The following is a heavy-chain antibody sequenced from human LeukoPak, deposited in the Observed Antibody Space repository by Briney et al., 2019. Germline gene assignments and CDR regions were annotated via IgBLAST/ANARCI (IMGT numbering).Heavy chain of an antibody. V-gene: IGHV3-30*02. CDR2: IWYGGSNN. CDR1: GFTFSSYG. D-gene: IGHD2-21*01. Sequence: GGSLRLSCAASGFTFSSYGMHWVRQAPGKGLEWVAVIWYGGSNNYYADSVKGRFTISRDNSKNTLYLQMNSLRADDTAVYYCAKDGLAYCGGDCYSDYYYYMDVWGKGTTVTVSS. J-gene: IGHJ6*03. CDR3: AKDGLAYCGGDCYSDYYYYMDV.